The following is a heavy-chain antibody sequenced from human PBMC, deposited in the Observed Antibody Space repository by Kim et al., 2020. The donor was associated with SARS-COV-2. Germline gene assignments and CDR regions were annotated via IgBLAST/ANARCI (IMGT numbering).Heavy chain of an antibody. J-gene: IGHJ4*01. D-gene: IGHD5-18*01. CDR2: ISYDGSNK. CDR3: ARGSSKWIQLGGAGFDY. CDR1: GFTFSSYA. Sequence: GGSLRLSCAASGFTFSSYAMHWVRQAPGKGLEWVAVISYDGSNKYYADSVKGRFTISRDNSKNTLYLQMNSLRAEDTAVYYCARGSSKWIQLGGAGFDY. V-gene: IGHV3-30*04.